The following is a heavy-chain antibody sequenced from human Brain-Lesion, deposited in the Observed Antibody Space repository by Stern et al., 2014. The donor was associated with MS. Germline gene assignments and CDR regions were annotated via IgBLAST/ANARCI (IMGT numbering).Heavy chain of an antibody. V-gene: IGHV2-70*01. CDR3: ARMRYSGDYFIDY. CDR1: GFSLSTPGVG. CDR2: VDWDDEK. J-gene: IGHJ4*02. Sequence: ESGPALVKPTQSLTLTCTFSGFSLSTPGVGVTWIRQPPGKALEWLALVDWDDEKYYSTSLKTRLSIFKDTPTNQVVLTMTNMDPVDTATYYCARMRYSGDYFIDYWGQGTLVTVSS. D-gene: IGHD5-12*01.